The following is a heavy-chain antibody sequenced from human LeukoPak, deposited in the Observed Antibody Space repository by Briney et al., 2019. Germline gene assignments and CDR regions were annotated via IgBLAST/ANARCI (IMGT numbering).Heavy chain of an antibody. CDR3: ARDFSLGFGELFTRKYRGFDY. Sequence: SVKVSCKASGGTFSSYAISWVRQAPGQGLEWMGGIIPIFGTANYAQKFQGRVTITADESTSTAYMELSSLRSEDTAVYYCARDFSLGFGELFTRKYRGFDYWGQGTLVTVSS. D-gene: IGHD3-10*01. CDR1: GGTFSSYA. CDR2: IIPIFGTA. V-gene: IGHV1-69*01. J-gene: IGHJ4*02.